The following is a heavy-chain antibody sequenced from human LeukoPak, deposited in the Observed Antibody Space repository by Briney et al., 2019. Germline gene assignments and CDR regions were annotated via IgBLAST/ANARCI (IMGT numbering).Heavy chain of an antibody. CDR3: AKGSYYDSSGSFYFDY. V-gene: IGHV3-23*01. Sequence: GGSLRLSCAASGFTFSSYATSWVRQAPGKGLEWVSGISGSGDNTCYADSVKGRFTISRDNSKNTLYVQVNSLGTEDTAAYYCAKGSYYDSSGSFYFDYWGQGTLVTVSS. CDR2: ISGSGDNT. D-gene: IGHD3-22*01. J-gene: IGHJ4*02. CDR1: GFTFSSYA.